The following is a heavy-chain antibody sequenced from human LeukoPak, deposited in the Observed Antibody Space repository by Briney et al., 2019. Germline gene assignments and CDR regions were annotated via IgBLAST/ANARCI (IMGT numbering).Heavy chain of an antibody. V-gene: IGHV3-23*01. CDR3: AKDDYSGYDQTFDY. CDR2: ISGSGGST. D-gene: IGHD5-12*01. Sequence: GGSLRLSCAASGFTFSSYAMSWVRQAPGKGLEWVSAISGSGGSTYYADSVKGRFTISRDNSKNTLHLQMNSLRAEDTAVYYCAKDDYSGYDQTFDYWGQGTLVTVSS. J-gene: IGHJ4*02. CDR1: GFTFSSYA.